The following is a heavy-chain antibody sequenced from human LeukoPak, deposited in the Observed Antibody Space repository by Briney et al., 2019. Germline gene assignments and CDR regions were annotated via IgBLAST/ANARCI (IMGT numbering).Heavy chain of an antibody. D-gene: IGHD3-3*01. CDR1: GGSISSYY. V-gene: IGHV4-59*01. CDR3: AREGYDFWSGYPQGYFDY. Sequence: SEALSLTCTVSGGSISSYYWSWIRQPPGKGLEWIGYIYYSGSTNYNPSLKSRVTISVGTSKNQFSLKLSSVTAADTAVYYCAREGYDFWSGYPQGYFDYWGQGTLVTVSS. CDR2: IYYSGST. J-gene: IGHJ4*02.